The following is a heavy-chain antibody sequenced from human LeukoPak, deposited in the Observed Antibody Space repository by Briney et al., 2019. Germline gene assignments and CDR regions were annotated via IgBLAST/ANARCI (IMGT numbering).Heavy chain of an antibody. V-gene: IGHV1-46*01. D-gene: IGHD6-13*01. Sequence: GASVKVSCKASGYTFTSYHMHWVRQAPGQGLEWMGIINPSGGSTSYAQKFQGRVTMTRDTSTSTVYMELSSLRSEDTAVYYCARDVAAAGTHPMDWGQGTLVTVSS. CDR3: ARDVAAAGTHPMD. CDR1: GYTFTSYH. J-gene: IGHJ4*02. CDR2: INPSGGST.